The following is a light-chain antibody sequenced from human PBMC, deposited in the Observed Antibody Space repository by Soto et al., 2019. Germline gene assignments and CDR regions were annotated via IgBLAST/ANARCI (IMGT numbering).Light chain of an antibody. J-gene: IGLJ1*01. CDR3: AAWDDSLNGLV. V-gene: IGLV1-44*01. CDR1: SSNIGSNT. Sequence: QSVLTQPPSASGTPGQRVTISCSGSSSNIGSNTVNWYQQLPGTAPKLLIYNNNQRPSGVPDRCSGSQSGTSASLAISGLQSEDEADYSCAAWDDSLNGLVFGTGTKVTVL. CDR2: NNN.